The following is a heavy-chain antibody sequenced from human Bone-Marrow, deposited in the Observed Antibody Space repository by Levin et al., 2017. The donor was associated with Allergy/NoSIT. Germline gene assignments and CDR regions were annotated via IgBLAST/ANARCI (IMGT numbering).Heavy chain of an antibody. CDR1: GFGFSAYA. Sequence: TGGSLRLSCAPSGFGFSAYAMHWVRQAPGKGLEWVAVISDDGSNRQYADSVKGRFTVSRDNSENTLFLQMNNLRLDDTAVYFCTKAPDTSGYYWGYFDSWGQGTLVTVSP. D-gene: IGHD3-3*01. V-gene: IGHV3-30*18. J-gene: IGHJ4*02. CDR2: ISDDGSNR. CDR3: TKAPDTSGYYWGYFDS.